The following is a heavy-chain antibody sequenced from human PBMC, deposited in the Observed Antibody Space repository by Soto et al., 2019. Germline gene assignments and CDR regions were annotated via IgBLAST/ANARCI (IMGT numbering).Heavy chain of an antibody. CDR1: GFTFSSYA. V-gene: IGHV3-23*01. CDR3: AKDNVVVVAATFDY. CDR2: IRGSGGST. D-gene: IGHD2-15*01. Sequence: GGSLKLSCAASGFTFSSYAMSWVRPAPGEGLEWGSAIRGSGGSTYYADSVKGRFTISRDNSKNTLYLQMNSLRAEDTAVYYCAKDNVVVVAATFDYWGQGTLVTVSS. J-gene: IGHJ4*02.